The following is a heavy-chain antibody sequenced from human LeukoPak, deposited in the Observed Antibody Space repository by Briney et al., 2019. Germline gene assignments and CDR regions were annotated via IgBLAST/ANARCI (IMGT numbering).Heavy chain of an antibody. CDR2: IYSGGST. J-gene: IGHJ4*02. Sequence: PGGSLRFSCAASGFTVSSNYMSWVRQAPGKGLEWVSVIYSGGSTYYADSVKGRFTISRDNSKNTLYLQMNSLRAEDTAVYYCARDGYCSGGSCYPFWGQGTLVTVSS. CDR1: GFTVSSNY. V-gene: IGHV3-53*01. D-gene: IGHD2-15*01. CDR3: ARDGYCSGGSCYPF.